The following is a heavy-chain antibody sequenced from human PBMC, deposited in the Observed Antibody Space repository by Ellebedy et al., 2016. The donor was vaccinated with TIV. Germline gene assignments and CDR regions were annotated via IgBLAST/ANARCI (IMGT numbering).Heavy chain of an antibody. CDR1: GYTFTSYG. Sequence: ASVKVSXKASGYTFTSYGISWVRQAPGQGLEWMGWISAYNGNTNYAQKLQGRVTMTTDTSTSTAYMELRSLRSDDTAVYYCARDRVGIVGATTDFDYWGQGTLVTVSS. V-gene: IGHV1-18*01. J-gene: IGHJ4*02. D-gene: IGHD1-26*01. CDR2: ISAYNGNT. CDR3: ARDRVGIVGATTDFDY.